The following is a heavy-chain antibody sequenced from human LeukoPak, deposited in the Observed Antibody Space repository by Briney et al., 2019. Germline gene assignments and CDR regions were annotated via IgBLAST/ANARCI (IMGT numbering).Heavy chain of an antibody. CDR2: IYYSGST. Sequence: SETLSLTCTVSGGSISSSSYYWGWIRQPPGKGLEWIESIYYSGSTYYNPSLKSRVTISVDTSKNQFSLKLSSVTAADTAVYYCARQAYYYGSGSYPYYYFDYWGQGTLVTVSS. J-gene: IGHJ4*02. CDR1: GGSISSSSYY. V-gene: IGHV4-39*01. D-gene: IGHD3-10*01. CDR3: ARQAYYYGSGSYPYYYFDY.